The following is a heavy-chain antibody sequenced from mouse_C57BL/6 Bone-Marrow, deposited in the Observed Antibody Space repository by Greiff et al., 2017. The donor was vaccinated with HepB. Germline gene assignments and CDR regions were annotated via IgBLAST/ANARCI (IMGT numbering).Heavy chain of an antibody. D-gene: IGHD4-1*01. CDR3: ARTPWAGTGWYFDV. CDR1: GFTFSDYY. Sequence: EVQGVESGGGLVQPGGSLKLSCAASGFTFSDYYMYWVRQTPEKRLEWVAYISNGGGSTYYPDTVKGRFTISRDNAKNTLYLQMSRLKSEDTAMYYCARTPWAGTGWYFDVWGTGTTVTVSS. V-gene: IGHV5-12*01. CDR2: ISNGGGST. J-gene: IGHJ1*03.